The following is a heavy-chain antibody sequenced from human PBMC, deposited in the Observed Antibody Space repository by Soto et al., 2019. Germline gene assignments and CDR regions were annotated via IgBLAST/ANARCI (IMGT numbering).Heavy chain of an antibody. CDR2: IYHSGST. CDR3: ARVRYSDNWHGLIDF. J-gene: IGHJ4*02. CDR1: GGSISSGAFS. D-gene: IGHD4-4*01. V-gene: IGHV4-30-2*01. Sequence: SETLSLTCTVSGGSISSGAFSWSWIRQPPGRGLEWIGYIYHSGSTYYIPSLRSRVAISMDRAKNQFSLPLSSVTAEDTAVYFCARVRYSDNWHGLIDFWGLGTLVTLSS.